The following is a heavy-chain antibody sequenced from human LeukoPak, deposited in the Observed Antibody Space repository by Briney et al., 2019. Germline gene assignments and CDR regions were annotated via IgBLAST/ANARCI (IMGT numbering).Heavy chain of an antibody. CDR3: ASPPVEYSSGWYSVHY. CDR1: GFTFSSYW. J-gene: IGHJ4*02. Sequence: AGSPRLSCAASGFTFSSYWMSWVRQAPGKGLEWIGSIYYSGSTYYNPSLKSRVTISVDTSKNQFSLKLSSVTAADTAVYYCASPPVEYSSGWYSVHYWGQGTLVTVSS. V-gene: IGHV4-39*01. D-gene: IGHD6-19*01. CDR2: IYYSGST.